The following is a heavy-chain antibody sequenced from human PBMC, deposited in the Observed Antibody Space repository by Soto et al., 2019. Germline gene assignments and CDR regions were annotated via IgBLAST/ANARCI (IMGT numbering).Heavy chain of an antibody. CDR2: INHSGST. D-gene: IGHD6-13*01. J-gene: IGHJ4*02. CDR3: ARRSYSSSASY. CDR1: GGSFSGYY. Sequence: QVQLQQWGAGLLKPSETLSLTCAVYGGSFSGYYWSWIRQPPGKGLEWIGEINHSGSTNYNPSLKRRVTISVDTSKHQFSLKLSSVTAADTAVYYCARRSYSSSASYWGQGTLVTVSS. V-gene: IGHV4-34*01.